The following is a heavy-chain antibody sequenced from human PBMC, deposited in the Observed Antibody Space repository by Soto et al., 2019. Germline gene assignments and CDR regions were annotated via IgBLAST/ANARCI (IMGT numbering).Heavy chain of an antibody. Sequence: GASVKVSCKASGGTFSSYTISWVRQAPGQGLEWMGRIIPILGIANYAQKFQGRVTITADKSTSTAYMELSSLRSEDTAVYYCAREVLSSTSSEYNWFDPWGQGTLVTVSS. CDR2: IIPILGIA. CDR1: GGTFSSYT. D-gene: IGHD2-2*01. V-gene: IGHV1-69*04. J-gene: IGHJ5*02. CDR3: AREVLSSTSSEYNWFDP.